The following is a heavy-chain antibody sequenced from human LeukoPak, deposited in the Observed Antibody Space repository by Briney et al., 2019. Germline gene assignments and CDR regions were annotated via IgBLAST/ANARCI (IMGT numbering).Heavy chain of an antibody. CDR2: ISYDGSNK. CDR1: GFTFSSYA. V-gene: IGHV3-30*04. Sequence: GGSLRLSCAASGFTFSSYAMHWVRQAPGKGLEWVAVISYDGSNKYYADSVKGRFTISRDNSKNTLYLQMNSLRAEDTAVYYCARGGITMVRGVIDWDSWGQGTLVNVSS. J-gene: IGHJ4*02. D-gene: IGHD3-10*01. CDR3: ARGGITMVRGVIDWDS.